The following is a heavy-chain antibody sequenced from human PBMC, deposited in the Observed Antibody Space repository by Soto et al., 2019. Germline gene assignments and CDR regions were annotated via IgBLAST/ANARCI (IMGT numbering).Heavy chain of an antibody. V-gene: IGHV3-15*01. Sequence: EVQVVESGGDLVEPGGSLRLSCVTSGFMFSSAWMSWVRQGPGKGREWVARIKSKNDGGAADYAAPVNGRFSISRDDLKSTVYLQMDSLRAEDTALYYCVEGWNDFWGQGTLVTVSS. CDR2: IKSKNDGGAA. CDR1: GFMFSSAW. J-gene: IGHJ4*02. CDR3: VEGWNDF. D-gene: IGHD1-1*01.